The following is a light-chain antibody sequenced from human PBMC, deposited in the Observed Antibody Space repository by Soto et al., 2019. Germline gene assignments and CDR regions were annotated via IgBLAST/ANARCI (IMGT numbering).Light chain of an antibody. CDR1: QNVNSN. CDR3: QGYGRSPLYT. CDR2: GAS. J-gene: IGKJ2*01. Sequence: EVVMTQSPVTLSVSPGERATLSCRASQNVNSNLAWYRQKPGQAPRLLIYGASTRATGIPARFSGSGSGTEFTLTISSLQSEDFAIYYCQGYGRSPLYTFGQGTKLEIK. V-gene: IGKV3-15*01.